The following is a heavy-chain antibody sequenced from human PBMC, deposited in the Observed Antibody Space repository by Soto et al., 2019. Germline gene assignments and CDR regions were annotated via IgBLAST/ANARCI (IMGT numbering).Heavy chain of an antibody. Sequence: ASGKVSCKASGYTFTSYALHWVRQAPGQRLEWMGWINAGNCNTKYSQKFQGRVTITRDTSASTAYMELRSLRSEDTAVYYCASSRYCISTSCHPSSFGYYYYGMDVWGQGTTVPVSS. J-gene: IGHJ6*02. CDR1: GYTFTSYA. CDR2: INAGNCNT. D-gene: IGHD2-2*01. CDR3: ASSRYCISTSCHPSSFGYYYYGMDV. V-gene: IGHV1-3*01.